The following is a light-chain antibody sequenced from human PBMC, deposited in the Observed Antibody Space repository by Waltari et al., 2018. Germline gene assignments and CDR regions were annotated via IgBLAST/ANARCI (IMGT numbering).Light chain of an antibody. V-gene: IGKV1-39*01. CDR1: QNIRTY. J-gene: IGKJ1*01. CDR3: QQSFSSPWT. Sequence: DIQMTQSPSSLSASIGDTITVTSRASQNIRTYLNWYQQKPAKLPNLLIFVASSLPRGVPSRFSGSASGTEFTLTITNLQPDDFATYFCQQSFSSPWTFGQGTTV. CDR2: VAS.